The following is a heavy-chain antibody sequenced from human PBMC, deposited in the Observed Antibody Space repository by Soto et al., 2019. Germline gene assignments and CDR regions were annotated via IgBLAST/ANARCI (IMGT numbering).Heavy chain of an antibody. CDR1: GGSISSGGYY. D-gene: IGHD1-7*01. J-gene: IGHJ5*02. Sequence: SETLSLTCTVFGGSISSGGYYWSWIRQHPGKGLEWIGYIYYSGSTYYNPSLKSRVTISVDTSKNQFSLKLSSVTAADTAVYYCARAYNWNYLTPTNWFDPWGQGTLVTVSS. CDR2: IYYSGST. V-gene: IGHV4-31*03. CDR3: ARAYNWNYLTPTNWFDP.